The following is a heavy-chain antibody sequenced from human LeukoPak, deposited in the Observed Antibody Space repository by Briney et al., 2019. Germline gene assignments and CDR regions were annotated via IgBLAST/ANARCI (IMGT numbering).Heavy chain of an antibody. CDR2: ISGSGGSS. J-gene: IGHJ6*03. V-gene: IGHV3-23*01. CDR1: RFNQSNFA. CDR3: AKDLSYGDTSYFYYYLDV. D-gene: IGHD4-17*01. Sequence: GGSLRFSSAAARFNQSNFAISWRRQAPGKGLDWVSFISGSGGSSFYVDSVKGRFIISRDNSKNSLYLQMNSLRVEDTAQYYCAKDLSYGDTSYFYYYLDVWGKGTTVTVSS.